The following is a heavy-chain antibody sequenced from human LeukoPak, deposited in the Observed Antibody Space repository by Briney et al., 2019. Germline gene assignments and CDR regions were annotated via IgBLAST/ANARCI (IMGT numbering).Heavy chain of an antibody. J-gene: IGHJ3*02. CDR2: ISSSSSTI. V-gene: IGHV3-48*01. CDR1: GFTFSSYS. CDR3: ARAGATRNVFDI. Sequence: PGGSLRLSCAASGFTFSSYSMNWVRQAPGKGLEWVSYISSSSSTIYYADSVKGRFTISRDNAKNSLYLQMNSLRAEDTAVYYWARAGATRNVFDIGGQGKMVTFSS. D-gene: IGHD1/OR15-1a*01.